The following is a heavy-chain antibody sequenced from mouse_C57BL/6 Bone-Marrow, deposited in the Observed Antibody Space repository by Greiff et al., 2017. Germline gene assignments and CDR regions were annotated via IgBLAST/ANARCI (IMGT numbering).Heavy chain of an antibody. Sequence: VQLQQPGAELVKPGASVKLSCKASGYTFTSYWMHWVKQRPGQGLEWIGMIHPNSGSTNYNEKFKSKATLTVDKSSSTASMQLSSLTSEDSAVYYCARDYGNLFAYWGQGTLVTVSA. J-gene: IGHJ3*01. CDR2: IHPNSGST. D-gene: IGHD2-1*01. CDR1: GYTFTSYW. CDR3: ARDYGNLFAY. V-gene: IGHV1-64*01.